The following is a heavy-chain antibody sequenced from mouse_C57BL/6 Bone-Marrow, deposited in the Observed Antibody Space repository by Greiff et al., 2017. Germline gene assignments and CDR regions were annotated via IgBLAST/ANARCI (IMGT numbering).Heavy chain of an antibody. D-gene: IGHD1-1*01. J-gene: IGHJ3*01. CDR2: INPGSGGT. CDR3: EREGFYYGRSYVEFAY. V-gene: IGHV1-54*01. Sequence: QVQLKQSGAELVRPGTSVKVSCKASGYAFTNYLIEWVKQRPGQGLEWIGVINPGSGGTNYNEKFKGKATLTADKSASTAYVQLSSLTSEDSGVYFCEREGFYYGRSYVEFAYWGQGTLVTVSA. CDR1: GYAFTNYL.